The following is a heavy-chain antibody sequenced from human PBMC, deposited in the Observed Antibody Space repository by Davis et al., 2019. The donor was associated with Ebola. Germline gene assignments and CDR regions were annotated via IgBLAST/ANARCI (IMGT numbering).Heavy chain of an antibody. J-gene: IGHJ6*04. D-gene: IGHD6-19*01. CDR1: GYTFTAYY. CDR2: INPNSGGT. Sequence: AASVKVSCKASGYTFTAYYMHWVRQAPGQGLEWMGRINPNSGGTNYAQKFQGRVTMTRDTSISTAYMELSRLRSDDTDVYYCASSIAVASNQIYYYYYGMDVWGKGTTVTVSS. V-gene: IGHV1-2*05. CDR3: ASSIAVASNQIYYYYYGMDV.